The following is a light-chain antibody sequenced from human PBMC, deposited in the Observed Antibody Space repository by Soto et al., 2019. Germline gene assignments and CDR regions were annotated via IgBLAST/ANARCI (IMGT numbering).Light chain of an antibody. CDR3: SSYTSSITYA. CDR1: SGDVGTYNY. Sequence: QSALTQPASVSGSPGQSITISCTGTSGDVGTYNYVSWYQQHPDKAPKLMIYEVSNRPSGVSNRFSGSKSGNTASLTISGLQAEDEADYYCSSYTSSITYAVXTGTKLTVL. CDR2: EVS. J-gene: IGLJ1*01. V-gene: IGLV2-14*01.